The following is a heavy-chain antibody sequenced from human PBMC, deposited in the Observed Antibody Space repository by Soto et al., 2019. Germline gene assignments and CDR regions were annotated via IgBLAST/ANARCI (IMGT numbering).Heavy chain of an antibody. V-gene: IGHV3-9*01. Sequence: DVQLVESGGGLVQPGRSLRLSCAASGFTFDDYAMHWVRQAPGKGLEWVSGISWDSGSIGYADSVKGRFTISRDNAKNSLYLQMNSLRAEDTALYYCAKDKGRGYSGYDDYYYYYGMDVWGQGTTVTVSS. D-gene: IGHD5-12*01. CDR3: AKDKGRGYSGYDDYYYYYGMDV. CDR1: GFTFDDYA. J-gene: IGHJ6*02. CDR2: ISWDSGSI.